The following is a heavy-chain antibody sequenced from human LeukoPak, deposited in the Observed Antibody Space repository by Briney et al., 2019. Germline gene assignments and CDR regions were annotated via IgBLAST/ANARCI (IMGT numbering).Heavy chain of an antibody. CDR2: ISAYNGNT. Sequence: ASVKVSCKASGYTFTSYGISWVRQAPGQGLEWMGWISAYNGNTNYAQKLQGRVTMTTDTSTSTAYMELRSLRSDDTAVYYCARDHDNTVRGVISGSYYYYMDVWGKGTTVTVSS. J-gene: IGHJ6*03. V-gene: IGHV1-18*01. D-gene: IGHD3-10*01. CDR1: GYTFTSYG. CDR3: ARDHDNTVRGVISGSYYYYMDV.